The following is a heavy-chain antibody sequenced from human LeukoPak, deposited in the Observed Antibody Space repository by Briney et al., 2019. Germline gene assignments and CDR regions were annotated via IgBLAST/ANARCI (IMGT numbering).Heavy chain of an antibody. D-gene: IGHD3-10*01. Sequence: EASVKVSCKASGYTFISYDINWVRQATGQGLEWMGWMKPDSGNTGYAQEFQGRVTMTRNTSTNTAYMELSSLTSEDTAVYYCTRVPRELSGKWGQGTLVTVSS. CDR1: GYTFISYD. J-gene: IGHJ4*02. CDR3: TRVPRELSGK. V-gene: IGHV1-8*01. CDR2: MKPDSGNT.